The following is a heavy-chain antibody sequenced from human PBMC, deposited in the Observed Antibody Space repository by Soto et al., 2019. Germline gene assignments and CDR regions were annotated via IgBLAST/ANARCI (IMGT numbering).Heavy chain of an antibody. CDR3: ARIYCSSSSCYIDF. V-gene: IGHV3-7*03. Sequence: GGSLRLSCAASGFTLSNYWMSWVRQAPGKGLEWVANINQDGSQKFYLDSVEGRFTISRDNARSSLYLQMNSLRAEDTAIYYCARIYCSSSSCYIDFWGQGILVTVSS. CDR1: GFTLSNYW. D-gene: IGHD2-2*02. CDR2: INQDGSQK. J-gene: IGHJ4*02.